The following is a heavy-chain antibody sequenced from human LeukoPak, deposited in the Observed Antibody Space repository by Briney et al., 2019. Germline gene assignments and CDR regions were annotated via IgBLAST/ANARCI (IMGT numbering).Heavy chain of an antibody. Sequence: GGSLRLSCAASGFTFSSYSMNWVRQAPGKGLEWVSYISSSSSTIYYADSVKGRFTISRDNAKNSLYLQMNSLRAEDTAVYYCASMDIVVVPAVTDHAFDIWGQGTMVTVSS. J-gene: IGHJ3*02. CDR1: GFTFSSYS. CDR2: ISSSSSTI. D-gene: IGHD2-2*03. CDR3: ASMDIVVVPAVTDHAFDI. V-gene: IGHV3-48*01.